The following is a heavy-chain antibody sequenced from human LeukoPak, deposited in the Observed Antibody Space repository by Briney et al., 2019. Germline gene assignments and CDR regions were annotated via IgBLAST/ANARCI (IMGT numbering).Heavy chain of an antibody. J-gene: IGHJ5*02. CDR2: INPSGGST. Sequence: ASVKVFCKASGYTFTSYYMHWVRQAPGQGLEWMGIINPSGGSTSYAQKFQGRVTMTRDTSTSTVYMELSSLRSEDTAVYYCARDYDILTGYYTNWFDPWGQGTLVTVSS. D-gene: IGHD3-9*01. V-gene: IGHV1-46*01. CDR1: GYTFTSYY. CDR3: ARDYDILTGYYTNWFDP.